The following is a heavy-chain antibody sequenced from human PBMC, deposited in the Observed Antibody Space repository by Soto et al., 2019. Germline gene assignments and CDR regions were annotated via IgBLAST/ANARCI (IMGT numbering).Heavy chain of an antibody. Sequence: PSETLSLTCAVYGGSFGGYYWSWIRQPPGKGLEWIGEINHSGSTNYNPSLKSRVTISVDTSKNQFSLKLSSVTAADTAVYYCARVIGRDGYNYNWFDPWGQGTLVTVSS. CDR2: INHSGST. CDR3: ARVIGRDGYNYNWFDP. J-gene: IGHJ5*02. CDR1: GGSFGGYY. D-gene: IGHD5-12*01. V-gene: IGHV4-34*01.